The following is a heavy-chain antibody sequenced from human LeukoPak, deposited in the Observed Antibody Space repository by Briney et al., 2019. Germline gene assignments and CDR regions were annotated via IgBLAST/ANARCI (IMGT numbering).Heavy chain of an antibody. D-gene: IGHD6-19*01. CDR3: VRGGIAVAGLDAFDI. CDR1: GFTFSKYD. CDR2: IGIGGDT. J-gene: IGHJ3*02. V-gene: IGHV3-13*01. Sequence: GGSLRLSCAASGFTFSKYDMYWVRQVTGEGLECVSAIGIGGDTKYTDSVKGRFTISRENGKDSLYLHMNSLRAEDTAVYYCVRGGIAVAGLDAFDIWGQGTVVTVFS.